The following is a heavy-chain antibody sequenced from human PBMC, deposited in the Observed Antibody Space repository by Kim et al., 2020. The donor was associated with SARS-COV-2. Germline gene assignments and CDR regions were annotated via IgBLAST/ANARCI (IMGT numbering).Heavy chain of an antibody. Sequence: GGSLRLSCAASGLTFSGYWMHWVRQVPGKGLVWVSRINSDGSTTNYADSVKSRFTISRDNAKNTLYLQMNSLRAEDTAVYYCASRTAVAGIYYFDYWGQGTLVTVSS. CDR3: ASRTAVAGIYYFDY. CDR2: INSDGSTT. D-gene: IGHD6-19*01. J-gene: IGHJ4*02. CDR1: GLTFSGYW. V-gene: IGHV3-74*01.